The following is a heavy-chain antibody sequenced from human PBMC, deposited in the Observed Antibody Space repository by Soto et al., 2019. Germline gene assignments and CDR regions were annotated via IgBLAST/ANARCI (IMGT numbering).Heavy chain of an antibody. J-gene: IGHJ6*02. CDR1: GDSVSSNSAA. CDR2: TYYRSKWYN. V-gene: IGHV6-1*01. Sequence: PSQTLSLTCAISGDSVSSNSAAWNWIRQSPSRGLEWLGRTYYRSKWYNDYAVSVKSRITINPDTSKNQFSLQLNSVTPEDTAVYYCARTLGFLEWVPKPPPETHHYYGMDVWGQGTTVTVSS. D-gene: IGHD3-3*01. CDR3: ARTLGFLEWVPKPPPETHHYYGMDV.